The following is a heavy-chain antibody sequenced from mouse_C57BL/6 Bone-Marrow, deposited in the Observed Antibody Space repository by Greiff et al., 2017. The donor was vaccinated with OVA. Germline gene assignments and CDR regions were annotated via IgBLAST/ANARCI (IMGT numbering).Heavy chain of an antibody. CDR1: GYAFSSSW. CDR3: ARSPYYYGSSYRYFDV. Sequence: VQLQQSGPELVKPGASVKISCKASGYAFSSSWMNWVKQRPGKGLEWIGRIYPGDGDTNYNGKFKGKATLTADKSSSTAYMQLSSLTSEDSAVYFCARSPYYYGSSYRYFDVWGTGTTVTVSS. V-gene: IGHV1-82*01. D-gene: IGHD1-1*01. J-gene: IGHJ1*03. CDR2: IYPGDGDT.